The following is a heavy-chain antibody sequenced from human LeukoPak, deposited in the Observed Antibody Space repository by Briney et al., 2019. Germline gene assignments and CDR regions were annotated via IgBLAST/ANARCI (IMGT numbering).Heavy chain of an antibody. Sequence: SETLSPTCTVSGGSISSYYWSWIRQPPGKGLEWIGYIYYSGSTNYNPSLKSRVTISVDTSKNQFSLKLSSVTAADTAVYYCARHCPGFYDSSGYSDAFDIWGQGTMVTVSS. D-gene: IGHD3-22*01. CDR1: GGSISSYY. V-gene: IGHV4-59*08. J-gene: IGHJ3*02. CDR3: ARHCPGFYDSSGYSDAFDI. CDR2: IYYSGST.